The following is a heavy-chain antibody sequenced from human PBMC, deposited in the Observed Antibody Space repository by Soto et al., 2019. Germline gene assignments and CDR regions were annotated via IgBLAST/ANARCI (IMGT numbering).Heavy chain of an antibody. CDR3: ARTLYSYGPRFDY. V-gene: IGHV4-59*01. Sequence: SETLSLTCTVSGGSISSYYWSWIRQPPGKGLEWIGYIYYSGSTNYKPSLKSRVTISVDTSKNQFSPKLSSVTAADTAVYYCARTLYSYGPRFDYWGQGTLVTVS. CDR2: IYYSGST. CDR1: GGSISSYY. D-gene: IGHD5-18*01. J-gene: IGHJ4*02.